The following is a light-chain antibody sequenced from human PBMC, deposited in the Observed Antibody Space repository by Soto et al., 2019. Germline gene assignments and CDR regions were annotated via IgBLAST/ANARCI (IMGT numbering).Light chain of an antibody. V-gene: IGLV2-14*01. CDR3: SSYTSRSTLSYV. Sequence: QSALTQPASVSGSPGQSITISCTGTSSDVGGYNYVSWYQQHPGKAPKLMIYDVSNRPSGVSNRFSGSKSGNTASLTISGLQAEDEADYYCSSYTSRSTLSYVFGTGTKLTVL. J-gene: IGLJ1*01. CDR1: SSDVGGYNY. CDR2: DVS.